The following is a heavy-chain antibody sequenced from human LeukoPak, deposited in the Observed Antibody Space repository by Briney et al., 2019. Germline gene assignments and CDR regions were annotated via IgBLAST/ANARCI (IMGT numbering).Heavy chain of an antibody. CDR3: ARARYYDFWSGYYTGWYFDY. V-gene: IGHV1-18*01. Sequence: ASVKVSCKASGYTFTSYGISWVRQAPGQGLEWMGWISAYNGNTNYAQQLQGRVTMTTDTSTSTAYMELRSLRSDDTAVYYCARARYYDFWSGYYTGWYFDYWGQGTLVTVSS. CDR1: GYTFTSYG. D-gene: IGHD3-3*01. J-gene: IGHJ4*02. CDR2: ISAYNGNT.